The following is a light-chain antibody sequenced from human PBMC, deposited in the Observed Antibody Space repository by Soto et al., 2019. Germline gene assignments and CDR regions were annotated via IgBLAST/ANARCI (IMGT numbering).Light chain of an antibody. V-gene: IGKV3-20*01. CDR2: GAS. J-gene: IGKJ1*01. Sequence: EIVLTQSPGTLSLSPGERATLSCRASQSVSSTYLAWYQQKPGQAPRLLIYGASNRATGIPDRFSGSGSGTDFTRTISRLEREDFAVYYCQQYGGSRWTFGQGTRVDI. CDR3: QQYGGSRWT. CDR1: QSVSSTY.